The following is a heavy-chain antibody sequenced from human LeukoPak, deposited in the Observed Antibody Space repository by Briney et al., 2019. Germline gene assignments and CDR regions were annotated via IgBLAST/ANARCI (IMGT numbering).Heavy chain of an antibody. J-gene: IGHJ6*03. V-gene: IGHV3-21*01. CDR1: GFTFSSYN. CDR3: AKRLGGVRGVGVAHYYYYYYMDV. D-gene: IGHD3-10*01. Sequence: GGSLRLSCAASGFTFSSYNMNWVRQAPGKGLEWVSSITSDSSYVFYADSVKGRFTISRDNSKNTLYLQMNSLRAEDTAVYYCAKRLGGVRGVGVAHYYYYYYMDVWGKGTTVTISS. CDR2: ITSDSSYV.